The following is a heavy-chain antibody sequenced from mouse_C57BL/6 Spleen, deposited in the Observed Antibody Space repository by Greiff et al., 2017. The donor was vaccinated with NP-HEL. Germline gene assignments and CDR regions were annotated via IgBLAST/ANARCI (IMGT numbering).Heavy chain of an antibody. CDR1: GFTFSSYA. D-gene: IGHD1-1*01. CDR3: ARDYYGSRESPWYFDV. V-gene: IGHV5-4*01. J-gene: IGHJ1*03. CDR2: ISDGGSYT. Sequence: EVHLVESGGGLVKPGGSLKLSCAASGFTFSSYAMSWVRQTPEKRLEWVATISDGGSYTYYPDNVKGRFTISRDNAKNNLYLQMSHLKSEDTAMYYCARDYYGSRESPWYFDVWGTGTTVTVSS.